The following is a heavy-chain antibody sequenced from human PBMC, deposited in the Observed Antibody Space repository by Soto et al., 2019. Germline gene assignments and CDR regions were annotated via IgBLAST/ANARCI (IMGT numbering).Heavy chain of an antibody. Sequence: EVQLLESGGKLVQPGGSLTLSCAASGFTFSTYAMAWVRQAPGKGLEWVSGVSASGLYTDYADPVKGRFNISRDNSKNTVSLPTNSLRAEDTSLYYCANDRPRRTSGYAFDYWGQGTPVTVSS. J-gene: IGHJ4*02. V-gene: IGHV3-23*01. CDR2: VSASGLYT. CDR1: GFTFSTYA. CDR3: ANDRPRRTSGYAFDY. D-gene: IGHD5-18*01.